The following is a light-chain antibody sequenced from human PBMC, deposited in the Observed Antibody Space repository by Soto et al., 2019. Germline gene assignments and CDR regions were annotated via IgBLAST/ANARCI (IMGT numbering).Light chain of an antibody. J-gene: IGLJ3*02. CDR2: MTN. CDR3: AAWDDSLRAWV. V-gene: IGLV1-47*01. Sequence: QSVLTQPPSASWTPGQTVTISCSGGWYNIGKNLAYWYQQLPGTAPKLLIYMTNQRPPGVPDRFSGSKSGSSASLAVSGLRSEDEAVYYCAAWDDSLRAWVFGGGTKLTVL. CDR1: WYNIGKNL.